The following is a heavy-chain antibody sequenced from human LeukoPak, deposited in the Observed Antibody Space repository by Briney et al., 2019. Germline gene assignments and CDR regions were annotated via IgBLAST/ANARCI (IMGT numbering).Heavy chain of an antibody. CDR1: GFTFSDYY. CDR2: IISSGSTI. Sequence: GGSLRLSCAASGFTFSDYYMSWIRQAPGKGLEWVSYIISSGSTIYYADSVKGRFTISRDNARNSLYLQMNRLRAEDTAVYYCARGSYGSAFAPWGQGTLVTVSS. D-gene: IGHD3-10*01. J-gene: IGHJ5*02. V-gene: IGHV3-11*01. CDR3: ARGSYGSAFAP.